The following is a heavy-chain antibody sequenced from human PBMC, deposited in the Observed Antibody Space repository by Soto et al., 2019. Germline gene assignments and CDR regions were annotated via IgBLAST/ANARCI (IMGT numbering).Heavy chain of an antibody. D-gene: IGHD3-22*01. J-gene: IGHJ2*01. CDR2: FDPEDGET. CDR3: ARDLDYYDSSGRRIWYFDL. V-gene: IGHV1-24*01. CDR1: GYTLTELS. Sequence: ASVKVSCKVSGYTLTELSMHWVRQAPGKGLEWMGGFDPEDGETIYAQKFQGRVTMTEDTSTDTAYMELSSLRSEDTAVYYCARDLDYYDSSGRRIWYFDLWGRGTLVTVSS.